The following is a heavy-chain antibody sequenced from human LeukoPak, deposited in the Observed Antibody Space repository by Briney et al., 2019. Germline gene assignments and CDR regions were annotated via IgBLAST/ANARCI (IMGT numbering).Heavy chain of an antibody. Sequence: GASVKVSCKASGYTFTGYYMHWVRQAPGQGLEWMGWINPNSGGTNYAQKFQGRVTMTRDTSISTAYMELSRLRSDDTAVYYCARGRIGYCSGGSCYFYWGQGTLVTVSS. CDR2: INPNSGGT. V-gene: IGHV1-2*02. D-gene: IGHD2-15*01. J-gene: IGHJ4*02. CDR3: ARGRIGYCSGGSCYFY. CDR1: GYTFTGYY.